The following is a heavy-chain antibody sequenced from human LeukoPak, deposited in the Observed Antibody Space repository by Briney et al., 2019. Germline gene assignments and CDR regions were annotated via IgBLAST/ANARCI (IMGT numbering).Heavy chain of an antibody. J-gene: IGHJ6*04. CDR2: ISAYNGNT. CDR1: GYTFTSYG. D-gene: IGHD2-2*01. Sequence: GASVKVSCKASGYTFTSYGISWVRQAPGQGLEWMXXISAYNGNTNYAQKLQGRVTMTTDTSTSTAYMELRSLRSDDTAVYYCAREVGYCSSTSCYGTRNYYYYYGMDVWGKGTTVTVSS. V-gene: IGHV1-18*04. CDR3: AREVGYCSSTSCYGTRNYYYYYGMDV.